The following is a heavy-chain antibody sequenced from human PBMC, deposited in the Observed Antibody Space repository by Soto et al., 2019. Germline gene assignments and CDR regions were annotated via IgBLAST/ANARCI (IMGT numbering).Heavy chain of an antibody. D-gene: IGHD1-7*01. CDR2: ISAYNGNT. CDR3: ARAGEGYNWNYGGLDATDYMDV. J-gene: IGHJ6*03. Sequence: ASVKVSCKASGYTFTSYGISWVRQAPGQGLEWMGWISAYNGNTNYAQKLQGRVTMTTDTSTSTAYMELRSLRSDDTAVYYCARAGEGYNWNYGGLDATDYMDVWGKGTTVTVSS. CDR1: GYTFTSYG. V-gene: IGHV1-18*01.